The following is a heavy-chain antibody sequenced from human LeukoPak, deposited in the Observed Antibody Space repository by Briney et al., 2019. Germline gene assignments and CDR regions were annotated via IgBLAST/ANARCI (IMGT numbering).Heavy chain of an antibody. CDR2: IKQDGSEK. V-gene: IGHV3-7*01. Sequence: PGGSLRLSCAASGFTFSSYWMSWVRQAPGKGLKWVANIKQDGSEKYYVDSVKGRFTISRDNAKNSLYLQMNSLRAEDTAVYYCARAVVLPYYYYYMDVWGKGTTVTVSS. D-gene: IGHD2-15*01. CDR1: GFTFSSYW. CDR3: ARAVVLPYYYYYMDV. J-gene: IGHJ6*03.